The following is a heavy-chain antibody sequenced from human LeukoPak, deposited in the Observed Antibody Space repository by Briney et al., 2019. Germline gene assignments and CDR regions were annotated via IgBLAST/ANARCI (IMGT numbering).Heavy chain of an antibody. V-gene: IGHV3-7*01. CDR2: MKQDGSEE. Sequence: PGGSLRLSCAASGFTFSMYWMSWVRQAPGKGLEWVASMKQDGSEEYYVDSVKGRFTISRDNAKNSVYLQMNSLRAEDTAVYYCVSLRWFFDHWGQGTLVTVSS. D-gene: IGHD4-23*01. CDR3: VSLRWFFDH. J-gene: IGHJ4*02. CDR1: GFTFSMYW.